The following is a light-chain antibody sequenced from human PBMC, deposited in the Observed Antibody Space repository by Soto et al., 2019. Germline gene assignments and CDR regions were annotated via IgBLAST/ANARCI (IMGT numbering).Light chain of an antibody. CDR1: TGAVTSGHY. Sequence: QAVVTQEPSLTVSPGGTVTLNCGSSTGAVTSGHYPYWFQQKPGQAPRTLIYDTSNKHSWTPARFSGSLLGGKAALTLSGAQPEDEAEYYCLLSYRGAGEVFGGGTKLTVL. V-gene: IGLV7-46*01. CDR3: LLSYRGAGEV. CDR2: DTS. J-gene: IGLJ2*01.